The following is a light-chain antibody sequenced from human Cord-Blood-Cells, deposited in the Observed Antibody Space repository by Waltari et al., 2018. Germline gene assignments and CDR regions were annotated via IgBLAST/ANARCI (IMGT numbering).Light chain of an antibody. CDR1: SSDVGGYNY. V-gene: IGLV2-11*01. CDR2: DVS. J-gene: IGLJ1*01. Sequence: QSALTQPRSVSGSPGQSVTISCTATSSDVGGYNYVSWYQQHPAKAPTLMIYDVSKRPAGVSARFSGSKSANTASLAISGLQAEDDADDCCCAYAGGYVFGTGTKVTVL. CDR3: CAYAGGYV.